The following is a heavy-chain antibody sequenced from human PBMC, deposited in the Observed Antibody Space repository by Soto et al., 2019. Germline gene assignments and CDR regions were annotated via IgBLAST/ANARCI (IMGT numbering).Heavy chain of an antibody. CDR1: GFTFSSYA. V-gene: IGHV3-23*01. CDR2: ISGSGDST. Sequence: EVQLLESGGGLVQPGGSRRVSYAASGFTFSSYAMRWVRQAPVKGLEWVSAISGSGDSTYYADSVKGRFTISRDNSKNTLYLQMNSLRAEDTAVYYCARRGSGSYYDYWGQGTLVTVSS. D-gene: IGHD1-26*01. J-gene: IGHJ4*02. CDR3: ARRGSGSYYDY.